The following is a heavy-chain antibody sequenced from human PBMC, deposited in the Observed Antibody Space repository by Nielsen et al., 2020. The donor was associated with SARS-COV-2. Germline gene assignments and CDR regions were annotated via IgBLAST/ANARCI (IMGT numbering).Heavy chain of an antibody. CDR2: ISSSSSYI. V-gene: IGHV3-21*01. CDR3: ARLGTAAGLDY. CDR1: GFTFSSYS. D-gene: IGHD6-13*01. J-gene: IGHJ4*02. Sequence: GGSLRLSCAASGFTFSSYSMNWVRQAPGKGLEWVSSISSSSSYIYYADSVKGRFTISRDNAKNSLYLQMNSLRAEDTAVNYCARLGTAAGLDYWGQGTLVTVSS.